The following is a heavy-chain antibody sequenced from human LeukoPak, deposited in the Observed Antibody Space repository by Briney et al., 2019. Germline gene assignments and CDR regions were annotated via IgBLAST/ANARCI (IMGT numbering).Heavy chain of an antibody. CDR1: GGSFSGYY. J-gene: IGHJ5*02. CDR2: INHSGST. CDR3: ARGLRYFDWYPDRYNWFDP. Sequence: PSETLSLTRAVYGGSFSGYYWSWIRQPPGKGLEWIGEINHSGSTNYNPSLKSRVTISVDTSKNQFSLKLSSVTAADTAVYYCARGLRYFDWYPDRYNWFDPWGQGTLVTVSS. V-gene: IGHV4-34*01. D-gene: IGHD3-9*01.